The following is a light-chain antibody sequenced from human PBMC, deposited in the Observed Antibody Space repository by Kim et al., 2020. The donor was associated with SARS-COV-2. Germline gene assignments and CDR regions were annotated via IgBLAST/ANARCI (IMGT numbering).Light chain of an antibody. CDR1: SLRSYY. V-gene: IGLV3-19*01. Sequence: ALGQTVRITGQGDSLRSYYASWDQQKPGQAPVLVIYGKNNRPSGIPDRFSGSSSGNTASLTITGAQAEDEADYYCNSRDSSGNHVVFGGGTQLTVL. J-gene: IGLJ2*01. CDR2: GKN. CDR3: NSRDSSGNHVV.